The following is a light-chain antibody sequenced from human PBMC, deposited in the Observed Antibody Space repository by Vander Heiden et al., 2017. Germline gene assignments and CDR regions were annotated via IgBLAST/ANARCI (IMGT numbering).Light chain of an antibody. CDR2: GAS. V-gene: IGKV1-39*01. J-gene: IGKJ2*01. CDR3: QQSYSYPMLT. CDR1: QSITSY. Sequence: DIQMTQSPSSLSASVGDSVTITCRASQSITSYLNWYQQKPGKAPKLLIYGASSLQSGAPSRFSGSGSGTDFTLTISSLQPEDFATYHCQQSYSYPMLTFGQGTKVEIK.